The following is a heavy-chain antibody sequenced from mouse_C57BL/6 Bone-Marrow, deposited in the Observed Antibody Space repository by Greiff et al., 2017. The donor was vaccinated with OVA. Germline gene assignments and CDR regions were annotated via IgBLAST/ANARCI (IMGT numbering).Heavy chain of an antibody. V-gene: IGHV1-50*01. D-gene: IGHD4-1*01. Sequence: QVQLQQPGAELVKPGASVKLSCKASGYTFTSYWMQWVKQRPGQGLEWIGEIDPSDSYTNYNQKFKGKATLTVDTSSSTAYMQLSSLTSEDAAVYYSASSGSFDYWGQGTTLTVSS. J-gene: IGHJ2*01. CDR2: IDPSDSYT. CDR1: GYTFTSYW. CDR3: ASSGSFDY.